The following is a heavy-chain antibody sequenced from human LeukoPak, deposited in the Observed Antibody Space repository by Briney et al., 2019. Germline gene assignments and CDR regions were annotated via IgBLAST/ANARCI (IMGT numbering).Heavy chain of an antibody. J-gene: IGHJ5*02. V-gene: IGHV4-61*02. CDR1: GDSISSGSYY. Sequence: SQTLSLTCTVSGDSISSGSYYWSWIRQPAGKGLEWLGRIFTSGGTNYNPSLKSRVTISLDTSKNQFSLRLSSVTAADTAVYYCARQRSSGSIINPWGQGTLVTVSS. CDR3: ARQRSSGSIINP. CDR2: IFTSGGT. D-gene: IGHD6-19*01.